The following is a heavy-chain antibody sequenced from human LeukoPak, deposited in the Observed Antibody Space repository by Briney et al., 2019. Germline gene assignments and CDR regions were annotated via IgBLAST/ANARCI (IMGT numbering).Heavy chain of an antibody. CDR2: IYYSGST. J-gene: IGHJ3*02. Sequence: SETLSLTCTVSGGSISHYYWSWIRQPPGKGLEWIGYIYYSGSTNYNPSLRSRVTISVDTSKNQFSLKLSSVTAADTAVYYCAQDSSRDTNDAFDIWGQGTMVTVSS. V-gene: IGHV4-59*12. CDR1: GGSISHYY. D-gene: IGHD6-13*01. CDR3: AQDSSRDTNDAFDI.